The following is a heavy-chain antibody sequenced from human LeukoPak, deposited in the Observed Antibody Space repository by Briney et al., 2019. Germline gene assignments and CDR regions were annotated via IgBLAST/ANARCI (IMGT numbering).Heavy chain of an antibody. V-gene: IGHV1-2*02. Sequence: ASVKVSCKASGYTFTGYYMHWVRQAPGQGLEWMGWINPNSGGANYAQKFQGRVTMTRDTSISTAYMELSRLRSDDTAVYYCARDQVLVPAATAFDYWGQGTLVTVSS. J-gene: IGHJ4*02. CDR1: GYTFTGYY. D-gene: IGHD2-2*01. CDR2: INPNSGGA. CDR3: ARDQVLVPAATAFDY.